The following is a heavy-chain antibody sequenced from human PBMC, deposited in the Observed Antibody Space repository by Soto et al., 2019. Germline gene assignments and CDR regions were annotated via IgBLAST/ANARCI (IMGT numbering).Heavy chain of an antibody. CDR3: AKDWNYGLAPAVFDY. Sequence: PGGSLRLSCAASGFTFSSYGMHWVRQAPGKGLEWVAVISYDGSNKYYADSVKGRFTISRDNSKNTLYLQMNSLRAEDTAVYYCAKDWNYGLAPAVFDYWGQGTLVTVSS. CDR2: ISYDGSNK. V-gene: IGHV3-30*18. J-gene: IGHJ4*02. D-gene: IGHD1-7*01. CDR1: GFTFSSYG.